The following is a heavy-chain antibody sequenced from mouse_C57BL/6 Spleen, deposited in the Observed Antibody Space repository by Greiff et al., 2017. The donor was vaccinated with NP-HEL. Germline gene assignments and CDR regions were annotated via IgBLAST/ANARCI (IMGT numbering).Heavy chain of an antibody. CDR1: GFSFNTYA. D-gene: IGHD1-1*01. Sequence: EVQLVESGGGLVQPKGSLKLSCAASGFSFNTYAMNWVRQAPGKGLEWVARIRSKSNNYATYYADSVKDRFTISRDDSESMLYLQMNNLKTEDTAMYYCVRIYGSSPYYAMDYWGQGTSVTVSS. V-gene: IGHV10-1*01. CDR3: VRIYGSSPYYAMDY. CDR2: IRSKSNNYAT. J-gene: IGHJ4*01.